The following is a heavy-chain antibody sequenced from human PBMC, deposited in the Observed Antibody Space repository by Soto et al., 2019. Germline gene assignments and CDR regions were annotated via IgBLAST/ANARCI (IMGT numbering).Heavy chain of an antibody. Sequence: QPGGSLRLSCAASGFTFRSYWMSWVRQAPGKGLEWVANIKQDGSAKYYADSVKGRFTISRDNSKNTLYLQMNSLRAEDTAVYYCARWSCISTSCYPNYYYYGMDVWGQGTRVTVSS. CDR3: ARWSCISTSCYPNYYYYGMDV. D-gene: IGHD2-2*01. J-gene: IGHJ6*02. V-gene: IGHV3-7*01. CDR2: IKQDGSAK. CDR1: GFTFRSYW.